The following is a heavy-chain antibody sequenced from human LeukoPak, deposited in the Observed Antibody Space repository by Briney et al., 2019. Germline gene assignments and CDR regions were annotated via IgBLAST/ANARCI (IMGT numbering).Heavy chain of an antibody. CDR2: IYYSGST. Sequence: PSETLSLTCTVSGGSVSSGSYYWSWIRQPPGKGLEWIGYIYYSGSTNYNPSLKSRVTISVDTSKNQFSLKLSSVTAADTAVYYCARLAMVRGVIKTYDAFDIWGQGTMVTVSS. CDR1: GGSVSSGSYY. J-gene: IGHJ3*02. D-gene: IGHD3-10*01. CDR3: ARLAMVRGVIKTYDAFDI. V-gene: IGHV4-61*01.